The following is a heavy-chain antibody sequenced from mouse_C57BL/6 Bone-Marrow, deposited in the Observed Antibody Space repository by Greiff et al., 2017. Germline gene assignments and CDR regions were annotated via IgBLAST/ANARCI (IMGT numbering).Heavy chain of an antibody. CDR1: GFTFSSYA. J-gene: IGHJ3*01. CDR3: ARENYGGAY. V-gene: IGHV5-4*01. CDR2: ISDGGSYT. D-gene: IGHD1-2*01. Sequence: EVQLVESGGGLVKPGGSLKLSCAASGFTFSSYAMSWVRQTPEKRLEWVATISDGGSYTYYPDNVKGRFTISRDNAKNNLYLQMSHLKSEDTAMYYCARENYGGAYWGQGTLVTVSA.